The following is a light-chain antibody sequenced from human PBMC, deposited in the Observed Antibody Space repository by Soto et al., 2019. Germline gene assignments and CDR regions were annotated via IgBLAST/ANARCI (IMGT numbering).Light chain of an antibody. V-gene: IGLV1-40*01. CDR3: AAWDDTLNGYV. CDR2: GNG. Sequence: QSVLTRPPSVSGAPGQRVTISCSGTSSSIGAGYEVHWYHQLPGTAPKLVVSGNGNRPSGVPDRLSASKSGTSASLAITGLQAEDEADYYCAAWDDTLNGYVFGTGTKVTVL. CDR1: SSSIGAGYE. J-gene: IGLJ1*01.